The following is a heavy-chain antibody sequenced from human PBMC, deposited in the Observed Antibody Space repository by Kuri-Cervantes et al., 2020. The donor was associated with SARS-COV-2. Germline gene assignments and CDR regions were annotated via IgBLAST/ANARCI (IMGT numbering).Heavy chain of an antibody. J-gene: IGHJ6*03. CDR3: AVYSSSPYHYYMDV. CDR1: GGSISSYY. CDR2: IYYSGSS. Sequence: SETLSLTCTVSGGSISSYYWSWIRQPPGKGLEWIGYIYYSGSSNYNPSLKSRVTTSVDTSKNQFSLKLSSVTAADTAVYYCAVYSSSPYHYYMDVWGKGITVTVSS. V-gene: IGHV4-59*12. D-gene: IGHD6-13*01.